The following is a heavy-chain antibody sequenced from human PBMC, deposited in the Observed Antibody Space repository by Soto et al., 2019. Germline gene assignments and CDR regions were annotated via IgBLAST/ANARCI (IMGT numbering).Heavy chain of an antibody. CDR1: GFVFADYG. Sequence: RGSLLLSCACSGFVFADYGVHLVRQAPGKGLEWVAAISFEGTNKFYADSVKGRFTISRDNSNNTLYFQMSRLRTEDTSVYYCAKGTLYPVVSYFEYGLDVWGQGTTVTVSS. CDR2: ISFEGTNK. V-gene: IGHV3-30*18. CDR3: AKGTLYPVVSYFEYGLDV. D-gene: IGHD2-8*01. J-gene: IGHJ6*02.